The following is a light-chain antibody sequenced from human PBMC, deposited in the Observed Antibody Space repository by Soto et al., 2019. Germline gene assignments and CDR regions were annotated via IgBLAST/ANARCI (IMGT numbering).Light chain of an antibody. CDR3: QQRSNWLT. CDR1: QSVSSY. V-gene: IGKV3-11*01. CDR2: DAS. J-gene: IGKJ5*01. Sequence: TVMTQSPATLSVSPGERATLSCRASQSVSSYLAWYQQKPGQAPRLLIYDASNRATGIPARFSGSGSGTDFTPTISSLEPEDFAVYYCQQRSNWLTFGQGTRLEIK.